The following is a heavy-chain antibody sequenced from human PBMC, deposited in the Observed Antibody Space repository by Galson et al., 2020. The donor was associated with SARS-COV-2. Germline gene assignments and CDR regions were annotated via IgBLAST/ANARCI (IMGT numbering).Heavy chain of an antibody. V-gene: IGHV5-51*01. D-gene: IGHD2-15*01. Sequence: GESLQITCKGTGYTFTNYWIGWVRQMPGQGLEWLGPTYPADSDTRYSPSFQGQVTISADKSISTAYLQWSSLKASDTARYFCARHEGQGLGGGFERWGQGTLVSV. J-gene: IGHJ5*02. CDR1: GYTFTNYW. CDR3: ARHEGQGLGGGFER. CDR2: TYPADSDT.